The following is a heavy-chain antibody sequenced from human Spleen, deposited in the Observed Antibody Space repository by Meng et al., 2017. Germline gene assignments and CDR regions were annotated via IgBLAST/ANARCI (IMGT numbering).Heavy chain of an antibody. CDR2: IYTGDNT. Sequence: GESLKISCAASGFIVSNNYMSWVRQAPGKGLEWVSVIYTGDNTYYADSVKGRFTISRDSSKNTLYLQMNSLRVEDTAMYYCAREKKSDYDSSGYSFDMWGQGTMVTVSS. V-gene: IGHV3-53*01. D-gene: IGHD3-22*01. J-gene: IGHJ3*02. CDR1: GFIVSNNY. CDR3: AREKKSDYDSSGYSFDM.